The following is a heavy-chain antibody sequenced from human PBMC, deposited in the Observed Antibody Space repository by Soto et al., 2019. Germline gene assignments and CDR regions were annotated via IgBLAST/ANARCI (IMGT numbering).Heavy chain of an antibody. D-gene: IGHD6-13*01. CDR1: GGSFSGYY. V-gene: IGHV4-34*01. CDR2: INHSGST. CDR3: AGWHSAAAGTPGYYYYGMDV. J-gene: IGHJ6*02. Sequence: PSETLSLTCAVYGGSFSGYYWSWIRQPPGKGLEWIGEINHSGSTNYNPSLKSRVTISVDTSKNQFSLKLSSVTAADTAVYYCAGWHSAAAGTPGYYYYGMDVWGQGTTVTVSS.